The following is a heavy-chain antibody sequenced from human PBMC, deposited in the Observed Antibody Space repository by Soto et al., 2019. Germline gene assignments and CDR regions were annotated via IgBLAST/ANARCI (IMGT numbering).Heavy chain of an antibody. CDR2: ISSSGSTI. J-gene: IGHJ6*02. CDR3: AREGIVVVTAILSTRDYYYGMDV. Sequence: EVQLVESGGGLVQPGGSLRLSCAASGFTFSSYEMNWVRQAPGKGLEWVSYISSSGSTIYYADSVKGRFTISRDNAKNSLYLQMNSLRAEDTAVYYCAREGIVVVTAILSTRDYYYGMDVWGQGTTVTVSS. CDR1: GFTFSSYE. D-gene: IGHD2-21*02. V-gene: IGHV3-48*03.